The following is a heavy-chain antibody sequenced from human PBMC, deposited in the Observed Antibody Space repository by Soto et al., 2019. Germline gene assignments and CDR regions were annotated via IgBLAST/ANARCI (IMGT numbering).Heavy chain of an antibody. Sequence: EVQLLESGGALVQPGGSLRLSCEASGFTFSTYARSWVRQAPGGGLEWVSGINYKGSTTYHAEPVKGRFTISRDNSKTTLYLEMNSLRVADTAVYYCAQDGPYYGDYAHVDSWGRRNLVTVSS. D-gene: IGHD4-17*01. J-gene: IGHJ2*01. CDR1: GFTFSTYA. V-gene: IGHV3-23*01. CDR3: AQDGPYYGDYAHVDS. CDR2: INYKGSTT.